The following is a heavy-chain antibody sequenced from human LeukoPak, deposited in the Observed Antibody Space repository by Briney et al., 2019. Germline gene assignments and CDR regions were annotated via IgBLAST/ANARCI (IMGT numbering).Heavy chain of an antibody. V-gene: IGHV6-1*01. CDR2: TYYRSKWST. J-gene: IGHJ5*02. D-gene: IGHD1-26*01. CDR1: GDSVSSNSAS. CDR3: ARDPDSSYEWGPFDP. Sequence: SQTLSLTCAISGDSVSSNSASWNWIRQSPSRGLEWLGRTYYRSKWSTDYAVSVKGRITINPDTSKNQFSLYLNSVTPEDTAVYYCARDPDSSYEWGPFDPWGQGTLVTVSS.